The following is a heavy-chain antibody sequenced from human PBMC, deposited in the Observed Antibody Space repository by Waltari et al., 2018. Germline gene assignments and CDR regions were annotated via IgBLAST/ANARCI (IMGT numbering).Heavy chain of an antibody. CDR1: GYTFTSYD. D-gene: IGHD3-9*01. Sequence: QVQLVQSGAEVKKPGASVKVSCKASGYTFTSYDINWVRQATGQGLEWMGWMNPNSGNTGYAQKFQGRVTMTRNTAISTAYMELSSLRSEDTAVYYCARGIDLYDILTGYYQRYGMDVWGQGTMVTVSS. J-gene: IGHJ6*02. CDR3: ARGIDLYDILTGYYQRYGMDV. V-gene: IGHV1-8*02. CDR2: MNPNSGNT.